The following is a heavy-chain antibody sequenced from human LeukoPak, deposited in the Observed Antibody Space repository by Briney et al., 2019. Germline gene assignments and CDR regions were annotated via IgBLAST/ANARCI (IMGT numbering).Heavy chain of an antibody. CDR3: ARDTAGGGATDY. CDR2: INPSGGST. V-gene: IGHV1-46*01. CDR1: GYTFTSYY. D-gene: IGHD1-26*01. J-gene: IGHJ4*02. Sequence: ASVKVSCKASGYTFTSYYMHWVRQAPGQGLEWMGIINPSGGSTSYAQKFQGRVTMNRDTSTSTVYMELSRLRSEDTAVYYCARDTAGGGATDYWGQGTLVTVSS.